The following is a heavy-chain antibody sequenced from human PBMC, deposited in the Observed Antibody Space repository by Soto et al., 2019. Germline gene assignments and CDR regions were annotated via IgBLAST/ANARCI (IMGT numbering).Heavy chain of an antibody. CDR1: GGSISSGGYY. CDR3: ARVNAVVAATVDY. J-gene: IGHJ4*02. Sequence: QVQLQESGPGLVKPSQTLSLTCTVSGGSISSGGYYWSWIRQHPGKGLEWIGYIYYSGSTYYNPSVKSRVTISVDTSKTQFSLKLSSVTAADTAVYYCARVNAVVAATVDYWGQGTLVTVSS. V-gene: IGHV4-31*03. CDR2: IYYSGST. D-gene: IGHD2-15*01.